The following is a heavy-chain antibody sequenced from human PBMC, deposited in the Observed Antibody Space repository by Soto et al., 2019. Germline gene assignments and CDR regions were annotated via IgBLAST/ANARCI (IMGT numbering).Heavy chain of an antibody. J-gene: IGHJ6*02. CDR2: ISSSSSYI. CDR3: ARDVQPPPPQLTTLLFCHYYGMDV. CDR1: GFTFSSYS. D-gene: IGHD1-26*01. V-gene: IGHV3-21*01. Sequence: LRLSCAASGFTFSSYSMNWVRQAPGKGLEWVSSISSSSSYIYYADSVKGRFTISRDNAKNSLYLQMNSLRAEDTAVYYCARDVQPPPPQLTTLLFCHYYGMDVWGQGTTVTVSS.